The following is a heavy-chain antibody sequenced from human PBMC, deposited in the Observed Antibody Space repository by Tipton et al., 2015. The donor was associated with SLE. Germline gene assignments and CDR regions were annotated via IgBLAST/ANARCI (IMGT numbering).Heavy chain of an antibody. CDR1: GGSMSSSY. J-gene: IGHJ6*02. CDR2: IYTTGST. CDR3: AGGDYSNYDV. Sequence: TLSLTCTVFGGSMSSSYWSWIRQPAGKGLEWIGVIYTTGSTNYNPSLKSRVTMSLDTSRNQFSLRLSSVTAADTTVYFCAGGDYSNYDVWGQGTTVTVSS. V-gene: IGHV4-4*07. D-gene: IGHD4-11*01.